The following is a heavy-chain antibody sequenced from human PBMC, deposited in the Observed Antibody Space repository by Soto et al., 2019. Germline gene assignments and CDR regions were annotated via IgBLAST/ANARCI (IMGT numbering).Heavy chain of an antibody. J-gene: IGHJ4*02. V-gene: IGHV3-23*01. CDR2: IGGSDGST. D-gene: IGHD6-6*01. Sequence: GGSVRLSVAAAEFAFRSDGRNWVRQAPGKGLEWVSAIGGSDGSTHYADSVEGRLTISRDNSKNTLYLQINSLRAEDTAVYYCAKEGSTSYAFFDSWGQGTLVTVSS. CDR1: EFAFRSDG. CDR3: AKEGSTSYAFFDS.